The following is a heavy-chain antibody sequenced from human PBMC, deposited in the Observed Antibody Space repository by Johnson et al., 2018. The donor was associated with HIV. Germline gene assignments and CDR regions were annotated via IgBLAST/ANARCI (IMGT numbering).Heavy chain of an antibody. D-gene: IGHD3-3*01. CDR3: AKSPRFTIFGSDAFDI. CDR2: ISWDGGST. V-gene: IGHV3-43*01. J-gene: IGHJ3*02. CDR1: GFTFDDYT. Sequence: QLVESGGGVVRPGGSLRLSCAASGFTFDDYTMHWVRQAPGKGLEWVSLISWDGGSTYYADSVKGRFTISRDNAENSLYLQMNSLRAEDTAVYYCAKSPRFTIFGSDAFDIWGQGTMVTVSS.